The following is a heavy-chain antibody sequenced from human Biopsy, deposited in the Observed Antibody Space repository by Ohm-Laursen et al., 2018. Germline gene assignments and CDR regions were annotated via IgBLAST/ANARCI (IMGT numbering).Heavy chain of an antibody. CDR3: ARVKGEWPEYEFDK. J-gene: IGHJ4*02. D-gene: IGHD3-16*01. Sequence: GTLSLTCTVSGGSIDTQSWIRQPAGKGLEWIGRVDIRGHADYSSSLRSRVTMSADASKNQFSLKLTSVTAADTAVYFCARVKGEWPEYEFDKWGQGTLVIVSS. CDR1: GGSIDTQS. CDR2: VDIRGHA. V-gene: IGHV4-4*07.